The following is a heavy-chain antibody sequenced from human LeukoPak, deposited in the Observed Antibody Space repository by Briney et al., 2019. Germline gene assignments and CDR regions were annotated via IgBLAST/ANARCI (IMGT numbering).Heavy chain of an antibody. CDR1: GFTFSSYA. J-gene: IGHJ4*02. D-gene: IGHD5-24*01. Sequence: GGSLRLSCAASGFTFSSYAMSWVRQAPGKGLEWVSAISGSGGSTYYADSVKGRFTISRDNSKNTAYLQMNSLKTEDTAVYYCTRARDGYTYFDYWGQGTLVTVSS. CDR2: ISGSGGST. V-gene: IGHV3-23*01. CDR3: TRARDGYTYFDY.